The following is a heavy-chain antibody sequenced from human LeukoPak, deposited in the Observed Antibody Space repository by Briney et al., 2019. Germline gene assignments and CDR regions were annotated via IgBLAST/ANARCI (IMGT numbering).Heavy chain of an antibody. J-gene: IGHJ6*02. CDR3: ATGQGHGMDV. V-gene: IGHV3-74*01. D-gene: IGHD1-14*01. CDR2: INSDGSST. CDR1: GFTFSSYW. Sequence: GGSLRLSCAASGFTFSSYWMRWVRQAPGKGLVWVSRINSDGSSTSYADSVKGRFTISRDNAKNTPYLQMNSLRAEDTAVYYCATGQGHGMDVWGQGTTVTVSS.